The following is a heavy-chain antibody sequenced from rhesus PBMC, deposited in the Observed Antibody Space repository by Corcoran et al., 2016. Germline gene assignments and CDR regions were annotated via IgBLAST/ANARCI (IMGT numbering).Heavy chain of an antibody. V-gene: IGHV4-80*01. Sequence: QVQLQESGPGLVKPSETLSLTCAVFGGSFRSYWWNWIRQLPGKGLEWIGENNGYSGSTNSNPSLQSRVTISMDVSKNQFSLRLTSVTAADTAVYYCTSPVRYRFDVWGPGVLVSVSS. CDR3: TSPVRYRFDV. CDR1: GGSFRSYW. CDR2: NNGYSGST. J-gene: IGHJ5-1*01. D-gene: IGHD3-9*01.